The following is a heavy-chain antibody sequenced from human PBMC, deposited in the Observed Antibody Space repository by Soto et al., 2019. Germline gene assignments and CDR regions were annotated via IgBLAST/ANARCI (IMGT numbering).Heavy chain of an antibody. J-gene: IGHJ4*02. CDR3: ATAKLLLPWLFDY. CDR1: GFIFSNYW. D-gene: IGHD2-15*01. Sequence: PGGSLRLSCEASGFIFSNYWMHWVRQTPGTGLVWVSRISNDGSITNYADSVKGRFIISRDDSKNTLFLQMNSLRAEDTAVYYCATAKLLLPWLFDYWGQGTLVTVSS. V-gene: IGHV3-74*01. CDR2: ISNDGSIT.